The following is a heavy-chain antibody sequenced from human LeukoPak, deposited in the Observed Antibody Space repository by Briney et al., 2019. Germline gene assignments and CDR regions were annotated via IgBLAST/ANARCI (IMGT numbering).Heavy chain of an antibody. Sequence: SVQVSCKASGGTFSNYTISWVRQAPGQGLEWMGRIIPMLGIANYAQKFQGRVTITADKSTSTAYMELSSLRSEDTAVYYCARVGSPSTDWGSYNYGMDVWGQGTTVTVSS. CDR2: IIPMLGIA. CDR1: GGTFSNYT. CDR3: ARVGSPSTDWGSYNYGMDV. V-gene: IGHV1-69*02. J-gene: IGHJ6*02. D-gene: IGHD2-2*01.